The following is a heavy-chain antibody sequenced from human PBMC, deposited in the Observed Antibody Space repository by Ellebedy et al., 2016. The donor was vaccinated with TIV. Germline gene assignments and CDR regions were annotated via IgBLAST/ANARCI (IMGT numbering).Heavy chain of an antibody. Sequence: SETLSLTCVVSGDSINSDNYWSWVRQTPGKGLEWIGEVYHSGHTNYNPSLKSRVTISIDKSKNQFSLQLNSMTAADTAVYYCARDWTRGGGYYVSWFDPWGQGTLVTVSS. CDR3: ARDWTRGGGYYVSWFDP. V-gene: IGHV4/OR15-8*02. CDR1: GDSINSDNY. CDR2: VYHSGHT. J-gene: IGHJ5*02. D-gene: IGHD1-26*01.